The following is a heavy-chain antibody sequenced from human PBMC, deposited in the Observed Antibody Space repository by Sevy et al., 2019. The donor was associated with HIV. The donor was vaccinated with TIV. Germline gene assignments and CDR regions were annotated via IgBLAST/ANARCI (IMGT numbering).Heavy chain of an antibody. V-gene: IGHV3-7*01. Sequence: GGSLRLSCAASGFSFSNYWMHWVRQAPGKGLEWVANIKQDESERYYVASVKGRFTISRDNGKNSVYLEMNSLRPDDTAIYYCAKGNSGSFDYWGQGTLVTVSS. D-gene: IGHD3-10*01. CDR3: AKGNSGSFDY. CDR1: GFSFSNYW. J-gene: IGHJ4*02. CDR2: IKQDESER.